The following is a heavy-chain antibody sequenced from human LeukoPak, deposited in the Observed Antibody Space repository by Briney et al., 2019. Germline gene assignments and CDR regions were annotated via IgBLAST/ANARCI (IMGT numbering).Heavy chain of an antibody. CDR3: VKSISHQWLVIH. CDR1: GTTFSSYA. V-gene: IGHV3-23*01. Sequence: GSALRLSCAASGTTFSSYAMSGLHQPPEKRLDWVTGISMIGGSTYYENSVKRGCTISSDHSKNKLKLQINIQRGRDTAVYYCVKSISHQWLVIHWGQGTLVTVS. D-gene: IGHD6-19*01. CDR2: ISMIGGST. J-gene: IGHJ1*01.